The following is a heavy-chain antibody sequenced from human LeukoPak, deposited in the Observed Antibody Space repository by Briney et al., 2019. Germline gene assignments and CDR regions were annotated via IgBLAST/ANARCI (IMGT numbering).Heavy chain of an antibody. Sequence: SETLSLTCAVYGGSFSGYYWSWIRQPPGKGLEWIGEINHSGSTNYNPSLKSRVTISVDTSKNQFSPKLSSVTAADTAVYYCARVKRITMVRGVINGMDVWGQGTTVTVSS. CDR3: ARVKRITMVRGVINGMDV. CDR1: GGSFSGYY. V-gene: IGHV4-34*01. D-gene: IGHD3-10*01. CDR2: INHSGST. J-gene: IGHJ6*02.